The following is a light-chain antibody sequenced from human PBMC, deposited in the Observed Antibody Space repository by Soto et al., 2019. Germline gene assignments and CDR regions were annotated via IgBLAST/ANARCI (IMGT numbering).Light chain of an antibody. Sequence: DIQMTQSPSSLSASVGDRVTITCRASQGIGNSLAWYQQKPGRVPNLLMYTASTFLSGVPSRFSGSGSGTDFTLTISSMQPEDVATYYCLKYDSAPWTFGQGTKVEIK. CDR2: TAS. CDR1: QGIGNS. J-gene: IGKJ1*01. V-gene: IGKV1-27*01. CDR3: LKYDSAPWT.